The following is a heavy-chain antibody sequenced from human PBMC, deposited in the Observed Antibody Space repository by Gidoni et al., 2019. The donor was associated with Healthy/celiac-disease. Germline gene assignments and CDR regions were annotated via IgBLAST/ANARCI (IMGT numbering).Heavy chain of an antibody. V-gene: IGHV3-33*06. J-gene: IGHJ4*02. Sequence: QVQLVESGGGVVQPGRSLRLSCAASGFTFSSYGMHWVRQAPGKGLEWVAVIWYDGSNKYYADSVKGRFTISRDNSKNTLYLQMNSLRAEDTAVYYCAKSHISSRPYYFDYWGQGTLVTVSS. CDR2: IWYDGSNK. CDR1: GFTFSSYG. CDR3: AKSHISSRPYYFDY.